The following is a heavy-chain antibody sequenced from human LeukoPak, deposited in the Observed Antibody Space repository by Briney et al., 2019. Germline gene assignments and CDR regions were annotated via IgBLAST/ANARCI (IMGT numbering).Heavy chain of an antibody. Sequence: SETLSLTCTVSGGSISSYYWSWIRQPPGKGLEWIGYIYYSGSTNYNPSLKSRVTISVDTSKNQFSLELSSVTAADTAVYYCARGPYSYLFDYWGQGTLVTVSS. CDR1: GGSISSYY. V-gene: IGHV4-59*08. D-gene: IGHD5-18*01. CDR3: ARGPYSYLFDY. CDR2: IYYSGST. J-gene: IGHJ4*02.